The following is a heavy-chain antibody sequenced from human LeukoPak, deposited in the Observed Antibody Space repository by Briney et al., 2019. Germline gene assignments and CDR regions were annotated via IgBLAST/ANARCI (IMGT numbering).Heavy chain of an antibody. Sequence: GGSLRLSCAASGFTFSHYGMHWVRQAPGKGLERVAVISYDGSNKYYTDSVKGRFTISRDNSKNTLYLQMNSLRAEDTAVYYCARAGSGSYYRVAFDIWGQGTMVTVSS. V-gene: IGHV3-30*03. D-gene: IGHD3-10*01. J-gene: IGHJ3*02. CDR1: GFTFSHYG. CDR3: ARAGSGSYYRVAFDI. CDR2: ISYDGSNK.